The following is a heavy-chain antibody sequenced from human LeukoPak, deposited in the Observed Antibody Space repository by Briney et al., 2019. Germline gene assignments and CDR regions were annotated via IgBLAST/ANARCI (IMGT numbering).Heavy chain of an antibody. CDR3: ARGPGGYSYGQSYYYYYMDV. J-gene: IGHJ6*03. CDR1: EFTFRSYG. D-gene: IGHD5-18*01. CDR2: ISGSDGNT. Sequence: PGGSLRLSCASSEFTFRSYGLSWVRQAPGKGLEWVSGISGSDGNTYYADSVKGRFTISRDISKNTLYLQMNSLRAEDTAVYYCARGPGGYSYGQSYYYYYMDVWGKGTTVTVSS. V-gene: IGHV3-23*01.